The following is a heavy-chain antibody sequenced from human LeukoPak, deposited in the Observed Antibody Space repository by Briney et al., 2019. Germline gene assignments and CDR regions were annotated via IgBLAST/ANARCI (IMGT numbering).Heavy chain of an antibody. V-gene: IGHV3-48*03. J-gene: IGHJ4*02. D-gene: IGHD1-26*01. Sequence: GGSLRLSVAASGFSFSNFAINWFRQAPGKGREWFSYISSSGYPIYYADSVKGRFTISRDNAKKSLYLQMNSLRAEDTAVYYCVRYRSGNYFDYWGQGTLVTVSS. CDR1: GFSFSNFA. CDR3: VRYRSGNYFDY. CDR2: ISSSGYPI.